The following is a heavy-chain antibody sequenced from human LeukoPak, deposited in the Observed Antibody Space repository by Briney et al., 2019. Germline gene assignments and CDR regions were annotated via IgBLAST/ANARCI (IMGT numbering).Heavy chain of an antibody. D-gene: IGHD2-21*01. CDR3: AKVLPGSCGGVSCPFDY. V-gene: IGHV3-30*02. CDR1: GFTFSNYG. Sequence: GGSLRLSCAASGFTFSNYGMNWVRQAPGKGLEWVTKIGYEGSNKSYGDSVKGRFIISRDNSKNTLYLQMNSLRAEDTAVYYCAKVLPGSCGGVSCPFDYWGQGTLVTVSS. J-gene: IGHJ4*02. CDR2: IGYEGSNK.